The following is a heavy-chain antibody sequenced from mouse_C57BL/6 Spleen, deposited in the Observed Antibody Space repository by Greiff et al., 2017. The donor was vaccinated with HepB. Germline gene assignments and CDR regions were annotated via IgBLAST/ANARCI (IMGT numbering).Heavy chain of an antibody. Sequence: VQLQESGAELARPGASVKLSCKASGYTFTSYGISWVKQRTGQGLEWIGEIYPRSGNTYYNEKFKGKATLTADKSSSTAYMELRSLTSEDSAVYFCARDYYGSSYSPFDYWGQGTTLTVSS. D-gene: IGHD1-1*01. J-gene: IGHJ2*01. V-gene: IGHV1-81*01. CDR1: GYTFTSYG. CDR2: IYPRSGNT. CDR3: ARDYYGSSYSPFDY.